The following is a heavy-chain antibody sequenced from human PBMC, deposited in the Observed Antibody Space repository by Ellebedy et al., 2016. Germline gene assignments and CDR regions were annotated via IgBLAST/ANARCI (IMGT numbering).Heavy chain of an antibody. V-gene: IGHV3-33*01. CDR3: GRVRIAAGGSFLDY. CDR2: IWFDGSYK. CDR1: GFTFSSYG. Sequence: GGSLRLSXAASGFTFSSYGMHWVRQAPGKGLEWVAVIWFDGSYKYYGDSVKGRFTISRDNSKNTVYLQMKSLRAEDTAVYYCGRVRIAAGGSFLDYWGQGTLVTVSS. D-gene: IGHD6-13*01. J-gene: IGHJ4*02.